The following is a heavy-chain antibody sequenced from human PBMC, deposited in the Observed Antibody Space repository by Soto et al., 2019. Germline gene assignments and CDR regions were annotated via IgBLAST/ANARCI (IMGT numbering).Heavy chain of an antibody. D-gene: IGHD5-12*01. J-gene: IGHJ4*02. V-gene: IGHV3-23*01. CDR1: GFTFSTYA. CDR3: AKTLYGGCDY. Sequence: PGGSLRLSCVASGFTFSTYAMSWVHQAPGKGLEWVSGIGGNGGTTRYADSVKGRFTISRDNSKNTLYLQMNSLRVEDTAVYYCAKTLYGGCDYWGRGTLVTVSS. CDR2: IGGNGGTT.